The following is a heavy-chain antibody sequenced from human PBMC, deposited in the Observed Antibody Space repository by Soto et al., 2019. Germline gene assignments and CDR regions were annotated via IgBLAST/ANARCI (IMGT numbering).Heavy chain of an antibody. V-gene: IGHV3-73*01. J-gene: IGHJ3*02. CDR2: IRSKGNNYAT. CDR3: ARIYSDALDI. Sequence: GGSLRLSCAASGFTFTNAWMNWVRQAPGKGLEWVARIRSKGNNYATAYAASVKGRFTISRDDSKKTAYLQLNSLKAEDTAIYYCARIYSDALDIWGQGTMVTVSS. CDR1: GFTFTNAW. D-gene: IGHD1-26*01.